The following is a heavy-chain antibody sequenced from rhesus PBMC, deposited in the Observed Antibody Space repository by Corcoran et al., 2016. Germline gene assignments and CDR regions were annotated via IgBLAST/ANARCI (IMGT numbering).Heavy chain of an antibody. J-gene: IGHJ4*01. V-gene: IGHV2S1*01. CDR3: ARVRSEQCEDY. CDR1: VFSLTPRGMG. D-gene: IGHD1-20*01. Sequence: QLTLKVSGPALVYPPPTLTLPFTFSVFSLTPRGMGVGGSRQPPGKAQEWLESIYWDDDKYYSTSLKSRLTISKDTSKNQVVLTMTNMDPVDTATYYCARVRSEQCEDYWGQGVLVTVSS. CDR2: IYWDDDK.